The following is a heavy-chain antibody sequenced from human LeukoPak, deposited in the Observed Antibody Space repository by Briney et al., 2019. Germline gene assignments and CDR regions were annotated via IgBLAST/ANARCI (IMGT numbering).Heavy chain of an antibody. CDR2: MSPSVNTF. V-gene: IGHV3-23*01. D-gene: IGHD2-2*01. J-gene: IGHJ4*02. CDR3: AKQGSDTSRKYHDD. CDR1: GITFYTYA. Sequence: GGSLLLSSASSGITFYTYAMTWLRPAPRKGQHWASSMSPSVNTFFYADSVKGRFTISRDNSKNTLYLQMDSLRAEDTAVYYCAKQGSDTSRKYHDDWGEGTQVTVSS.